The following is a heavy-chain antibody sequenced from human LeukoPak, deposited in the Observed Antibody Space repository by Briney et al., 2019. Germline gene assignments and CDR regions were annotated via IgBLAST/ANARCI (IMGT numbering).Heavy chain of an antibody. D-gene: IGHD3-10*01. CDR2: IRSDGSNK. V-gene: IGHV3-30*02. J-gene: IGHJ4*02. CDR1: GFTFSSYW. CDR3: AKAGVIPLQYFDY. Sequence: RGGSLRLSCAASGFTFSSYWMRWVRQAPGKGLEWVAFIRSDGSNKYYADSVKGRFTISRDNSKNTVYLQMNSLRAEDTALYYCAKAGVIPLQYFDYWGQGTLVTVSS.